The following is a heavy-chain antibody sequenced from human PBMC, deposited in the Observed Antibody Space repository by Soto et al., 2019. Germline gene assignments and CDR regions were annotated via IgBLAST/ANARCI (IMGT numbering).Heavy chain of an antibody. Sequence: PGGSLRLSCAASGFTFSSYWMHWVRQAPGKGLVWVSRINSDGSSTSYADSVKGRFTISRDNAKNTLYLQMNSLRAEDTAVHYCARDAPRYCTNGVCYDYWGQGTLVTVSS. CDR2: INSDGSST. CDR1: GFTFSSYW. D-gene: IGHD2-8*01. CDR3: ARDAPRYCTNGVCYDY. J-gene: IGHJ4*02. V-gene: IGHV3-74*01.